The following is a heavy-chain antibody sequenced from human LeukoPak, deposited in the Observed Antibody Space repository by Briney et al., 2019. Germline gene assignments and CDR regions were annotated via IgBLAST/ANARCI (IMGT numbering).Heavy chain of an antibody. CDR2: MDSDGSIT. V-gene: IGHV3-74*01. Sequence: GGSLRLSCVVSGFMFSSYWMHWVRQVPGKGLVWVSSMDSDGSITTYADSVKGRFTISRDNAKKTLYLQMSSLRAEDTAVYYCVRGGNYVWRSYDPWGQGTLVTVSS. CDR1: GFMFSSYW. CDR3: VRGGNYVWRSYDP. J-gene: IGHJ5*02. D-gene: IGHD3-16*01.